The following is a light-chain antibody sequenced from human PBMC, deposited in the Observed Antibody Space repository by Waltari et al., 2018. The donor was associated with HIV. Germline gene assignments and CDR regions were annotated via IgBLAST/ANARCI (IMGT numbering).Light chain of an antibody. CDR1: RSDIGNYAY. V-gene: IGLV2-8*01. Sequence: VTLSCTGTRSDIGNYAYVSWYQQHPGKAPKLLIYEVDKRPSGVPDRFSGSKSGDTASLTVSGLQAEDEADYYCASYGGRNNRVLFGGGTRLTVL. J-gene: IGLJ2*01. CDR3: ASYGGRNNRVL. CDR2: EVD.